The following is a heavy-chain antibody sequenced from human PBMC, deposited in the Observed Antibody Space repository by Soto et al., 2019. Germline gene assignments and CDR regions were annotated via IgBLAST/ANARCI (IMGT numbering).Heavy chain of an antibody. CDR1: GFTFSSYE. CDR2: ISSSGSTI. J-gene: IGHJ4*02. Sequence: GGSLRLSCADSGFTFSSYEMNWVRQAPGKGLEWVSYISSSGSTIYYADSVKGRFTISRDNAKNSLYLQMNSLRAEDTAVYYCARDRDYYDSSGYCDYWGQGTLVTVSS. D-gene: IGHD3-22*01. V-gene: IGHV3-48*03. CDR3: ARDRDYYDSSGYCDY.